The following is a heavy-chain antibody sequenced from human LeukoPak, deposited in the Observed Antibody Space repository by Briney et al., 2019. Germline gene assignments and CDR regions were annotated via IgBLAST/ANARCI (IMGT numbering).Heavy chain of an antibody. D-gene: IGHD3-16*02. J-gene: IGHJ4*02. CDR1: GFTPTSYW. CDR3: ARELGMVAFRGVIIN. V-gene: IGHV3-74*01. Sequence: GRSRRLSCALAGFTPTSYWMHWVRQAEENVLGWVSCTNSDGTNTSYADSVKGRVTISRDKATNTLYMEMSSLRAEDTAVYYCARELGMVAFRGVIINWGQGKLATVSS. CDR2: TNSDGTNT.